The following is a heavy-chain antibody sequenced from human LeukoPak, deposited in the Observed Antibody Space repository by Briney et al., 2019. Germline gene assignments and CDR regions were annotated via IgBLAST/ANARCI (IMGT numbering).Heavy chain of an antibody. J-gene: IGHJ4*02. D-gene: IGHD6-13*01. CDR2: IKQDGSEK. CDR3: ARGDIAAADHFDY. V-gene: IGHV3-7*01. Sequence: GGSLRLSCAASGFTFSSYWMSWVRQAPGKGLEWVANIKQDGSEKYYVDSVKGRFTISRDNAKNSLYLQMNSLRAEDTAVYYCARGDIAAADHFDYWGQGTLVTVSS. CDR1: GFTFSSYW.